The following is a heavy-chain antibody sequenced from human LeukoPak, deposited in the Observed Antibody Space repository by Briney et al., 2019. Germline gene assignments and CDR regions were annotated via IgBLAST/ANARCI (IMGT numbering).Heavy chain of an antibody. CDR1: GFTFSNFD. V-gene: IGHV3-23*01. J-gene: IGHJ4*02. CDR3: AKAFFSGSGGNHKHFDS. D-gene: IGHD3-10*01. CDR2: MSSVT. Sequence: PGGSLRLSCAASGFTFSNFDMSWVRQAPGKGLEWVSAMSSVTYYADSVKGRFTISRDDSKSILFLQMNSLIAEDTVVYYCAKAFFSGSGGNHKHFDSWGQGTLVTVSS.